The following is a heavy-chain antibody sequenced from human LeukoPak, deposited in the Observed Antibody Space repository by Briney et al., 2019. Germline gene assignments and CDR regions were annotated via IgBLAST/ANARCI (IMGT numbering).Heavy chain of an antibody. CDR1: GFPFSNSW. D-gene: IGHD1/OR15-1a*01. J-gene: IGHJ6*04. CDR2: INKDGGGI. V-gene: IGHV3-7*03. CDR3: AGGNSMDV. Sequence: GGSLRLSCAVSGFPFSNSWMYWVRQAPGKGLEGVANINKDGGGISYVDSVKGRFIISRDNARNSLYLQMNSLRVEDTAVYFCAGGNSMDVWGKGTAVTVS.